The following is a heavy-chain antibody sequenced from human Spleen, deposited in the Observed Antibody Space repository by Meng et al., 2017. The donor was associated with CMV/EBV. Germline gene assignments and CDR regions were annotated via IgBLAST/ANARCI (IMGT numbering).Heavy chain of an antibody. CDR3: ARVGPHRVGRTPYYFDY. V-gene: IGHV1-46*01. Sequence: ASVKVSCKTSGYTFTNFYMHWVRQAPGQGLEWMGMINPSGGFIGYAQKFQGRVTITTDESTSTAYMELSSLRSEDTAVYYCARVGPHRVGRTPYYFDYWGQGTLVTVSS. D-gene: IGHD1-1*01. CDR1: GYTFTNFY. CDR2: INPSGGFI. J-gene: IGHJ4*02.